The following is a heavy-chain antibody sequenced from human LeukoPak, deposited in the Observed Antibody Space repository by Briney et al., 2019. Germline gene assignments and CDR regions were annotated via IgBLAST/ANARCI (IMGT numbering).Heavy chain of an antibody. CDR1: GFTVSSNY. Sequence: PGGSLRLSCAASGFTVSSNYMSWVRQAPGKGLEWVSIIYSGGRTYYADSGKGRFTISRDNSRNTVYLQMNSLRAEDTAVYYCARGDTTMVDFDYWGQGTLVTVSS. CDR2: IYSGGRT. CDR3: ARGDTTMVDFDY. V-gene: IGHV3-53*01. D-gene: IGHD5-18*01. J-gene: IGHJ4*02.